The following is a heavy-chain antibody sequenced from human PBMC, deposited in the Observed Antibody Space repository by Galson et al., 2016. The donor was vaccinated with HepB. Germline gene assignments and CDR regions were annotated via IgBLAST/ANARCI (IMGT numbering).Heavy chain of an antibody. D-gene: IGHD6-6*01. CDR3: ARVSGFSSPSYNYAMDV. CDR2: IMPEDGYT. J-gene: IGHJ6*02. CDR1: GYRFTTFY. Sequence: SVKVSCKASGYRFTTFYVHWVRQAPGQGLEWIGWIMPEDGYTIYAQKFQGRVTITRDTSTSTAYMELRSLRSDDTAVYYCARVSGFSSPSYNYAMDVWGQGTTVTVSS. V-gene: IGHV1-2*02.